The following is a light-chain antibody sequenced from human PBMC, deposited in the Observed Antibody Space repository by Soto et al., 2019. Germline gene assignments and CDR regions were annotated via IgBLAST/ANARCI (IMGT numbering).Light chain of an antibody. V-gene: IGKV2-28*01. CDR3: IQALQTPPI. J-gene: IGKJ3*01. Sequence: IVMTQSPLSLTVTPGEPASISCRSSQSLLHSNGYNYLDWYLQRPGQSPQLLFVLGSSRASGVPDRINGSGSGTHVTLNIIXXXXEDVGICYFIQALQTPPIFGPGTEV. CDR2: LGS. CDR1: QSLLHSNGYNY.